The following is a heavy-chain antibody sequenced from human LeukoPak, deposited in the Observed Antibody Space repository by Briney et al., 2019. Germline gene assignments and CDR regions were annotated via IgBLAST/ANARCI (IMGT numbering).Heavy chain of an antibody. V-gene: IGHV3-43*01. Sequence: GGSLRLSCAASGFSSAEYTLHWVRQAPGKGLEWVSLICWDGGSRDYADSVKGRFTISRDNSKNSLYLQMNSLRTEDTALYYCAKDLDTSGYRFYFRHWGQGTLVTVSS. J-gene: IGHJ1*01. CDR1: GFSSAEYT. CDR2: ICWDGGSR. D-gene: IGHD3-22*01. CDR3: AKDLDTSGYRFYFRH.